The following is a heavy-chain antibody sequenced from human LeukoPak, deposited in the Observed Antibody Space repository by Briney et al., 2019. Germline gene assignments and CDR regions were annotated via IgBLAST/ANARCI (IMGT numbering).Heavy chain of an antibody. CDR2: INPNSGGT. CDR1: GYTFTGYY. D-gene: IGHD4-23*01. CDR3: ARDRKGAGGGNSFGSTNWFDP. V-gene: IGHV1-2*02. J-gene: IGHJ5*02. Sequence: GASVKVSCKASGYTFTGYYMHWVRQAPGQGLEWMGWINPNSGGTNYAQKLQGRVTMTTDTSTSTAYMELRSLRSDDTAVYYCARDRKGAGGGNSFGSTNWFDPWGQGTLVTVSS.